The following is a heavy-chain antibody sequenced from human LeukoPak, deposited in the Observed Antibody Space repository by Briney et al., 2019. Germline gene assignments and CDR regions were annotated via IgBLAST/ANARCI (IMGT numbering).Heavy chain of an antibody. CDR3: GRRLGWAFDI. CDR1: GYTFTSYG. J-gene: IGHJ3*02. V-gene: IGHV1-18*01. Sequence: ASVRLSCKASGYTFTSYGMSWVRQAPGQGLEWMGWISAYNGNTNYAQNLQGRVTMTTDTSTSTAYMELRTLRSDDTAVYYSGRRLGWAFDIWGQGTMVTVSS. D-gene: IGHD2-15*01. CDR2: ISAYNGNT.